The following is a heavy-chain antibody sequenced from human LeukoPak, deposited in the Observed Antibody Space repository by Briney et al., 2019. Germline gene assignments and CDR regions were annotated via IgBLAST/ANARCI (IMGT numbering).Heavy chain of an antibody. Sequence: SQTLSLTCTVSGGSISSGSYYWSWIRQPAGKGLEWIGRTYTSGSTNYNPSLKSRVTISVDTSKNQFSLKLSSVTAADTAVYYCARDSSVGTGWFDPWGQGTLVTVSS. CDR3: ARDSSVGTGWFDP. CDR1: GGSISSGSYY. CDR2: TYTSGST. V-gene: IGHV4-61*02. J-gene: IGHJ5*02. D-gene: IGHD2-21*02.